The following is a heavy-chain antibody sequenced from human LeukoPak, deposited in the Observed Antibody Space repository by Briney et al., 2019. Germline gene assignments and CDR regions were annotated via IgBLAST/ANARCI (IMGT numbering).Heavy chain of an antibody. CDR2: ISAYNGNT. D-gene: IGHD3-16*02. J-gene: IGHJ4*02. CDR1: GYTFTSYG. CDR3: ARDLGLRLGELSPMY. Sequence: ASVKVSCKASGYTFTSYGISWVRQAPGQGLEWMGWISAYNGNTNYAQKLQGRVTMTTDTSTSTAYMELRSLGSDDTAVYYCARDLGLRLGELSPMYWGQGTLVTVSS. V-gene: IGHV1-18*01.